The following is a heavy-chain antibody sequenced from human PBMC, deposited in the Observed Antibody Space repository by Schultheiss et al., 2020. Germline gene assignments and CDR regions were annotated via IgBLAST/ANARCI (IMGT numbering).Heavy chain of an antibody. J-gene: IGHJ4*02. D-gene: IGHD2-2*02. V-gene: IGHV3-NL1*01. Sequence: GESLKISCAASGFTFSSYGMHWVRQAPGKGLEWVAVIYSGGSTYYADSVMGRFTISRDNAKNSLYLQMNSLRAEDTAVYYCARVVVPAAIVDFLDYWGQGTLVTVSS. CDR1: GFTFSSYG. CDR2: IYSGGST. CDR3: ARVVVPAAIVDFLDY.